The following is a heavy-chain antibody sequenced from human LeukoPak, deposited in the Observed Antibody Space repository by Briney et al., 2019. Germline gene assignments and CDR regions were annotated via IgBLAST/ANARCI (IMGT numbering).Heavy chain of an antibody. CDR1: GGSFSGYY. D-gene: IGHD6-6*01. CDR2: INHSGST. CDR3: ARGEVLGYSSSSRGYYFDY. V-gene: IGHV4-34*01. Sequence: SETLSLTCAVYGGSFSGYYWSWIRQPPGKGLEWIGEINHSGSTNYNPSLKSRVTISVDTSKNQFSLKLSSVTAADTAVYYCARGEVLGYSSSSRGYYFDYWGQGTLVTVSS. J-gene: IGHJ4*02.